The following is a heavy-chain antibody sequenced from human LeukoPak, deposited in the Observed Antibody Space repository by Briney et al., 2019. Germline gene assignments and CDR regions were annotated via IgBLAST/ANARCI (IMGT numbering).Heavy chain of an antibody. V-gene: IGHV2-5*01. CDR1: GFSFSSGGVG. CDR2: IYENDEK. CDR3: AHRHRGVASDI. J-gene: IGHJ3*02. D-gene: IGHD2-15*01. Sequence: SGPTLVNPTQTLTLTCTFSGFSFSSGGVGVGWIRQPPGGALEWLGVIYENDEKLYSSSLQNRLTITKDPSKNQVVLTMANMDPVDPATYYCAHRHRGVASDIWGPGTMVTVSS.